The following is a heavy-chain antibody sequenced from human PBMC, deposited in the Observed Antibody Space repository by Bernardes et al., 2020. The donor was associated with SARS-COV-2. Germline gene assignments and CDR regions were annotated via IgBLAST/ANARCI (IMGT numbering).Heavy chain of an antibody. Sequence: GGSLRLSCAASGFTFSDYYMSWIRQAPGKGLEWVAYISSSSYTNYADSVKGRFTISRDNAKNSLYLQMNSLRAEDTAVYYCARQLPDRTRYSSSWYYFDYWGQGTLVTVSS. CDR1: GFTFSDYY. CDR2: ISSSSYT. V-gene: IGHV3-11*03. D-gene: IGHD6-13*01. J-gene: IGHJ4*02. CDR3: ARQLPDRTRYSSSWYYFDY.